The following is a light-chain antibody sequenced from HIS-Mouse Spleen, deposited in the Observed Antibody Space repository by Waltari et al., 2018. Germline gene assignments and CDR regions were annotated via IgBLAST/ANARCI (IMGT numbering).Light chain of an antibody. CDR1: AFPTQY. Sequence: SYELTQPPSVSVSPGQTARITCSGDAFPTQYAYWYQQKPGQAPVLVIYKDSERPSGLPERFSGSSSGTTVTLTISGVQAEDEADYYCQSADSSGTYSVVFGGGTKLTVL. CDR3: QSADSSGTYSVV. CDR2: KDS. V-gene: IGLV3-25*03. J-gene: IGLJ2*01.